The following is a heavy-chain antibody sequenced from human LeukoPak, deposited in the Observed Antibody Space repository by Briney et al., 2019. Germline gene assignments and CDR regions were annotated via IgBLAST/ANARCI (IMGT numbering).Heavy chain of an antibody. CDR1: GFTFDVYT. Sequence: GGSLRLSCAASGFTFDVYTMHSGPRAPGKGLGWVSLISRDGYTTYYADSVNGRFTNSRDNIKNSLYLQMHSLRAEDTALYYCAKAPERSVYYSYFDYWGQGTLVTVSS. V-gene: IGHV3-43D*03. CDR2: ISRDGYTT. CDR3: AKAPERSVYYSYFDY. D-gene: IGHD3-22*01. J-gene: IGHJ4*02.